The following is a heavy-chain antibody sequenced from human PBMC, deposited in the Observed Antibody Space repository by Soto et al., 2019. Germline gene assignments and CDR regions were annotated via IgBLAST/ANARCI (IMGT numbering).Heavy chain of an antibody. Sequence: PGGSLRLSCAASGFTFSSYAMHWVRQAPGKGLEWVAVISYDGSSKYYADSVKGRFTISRDNSKNTLYLQMNSLRAEDTAVYYCARVGGYSYAYYYYYGMDVWGQGTTVTVSS. CDR3: ARVGGYSYAYYYYYGMDV. CDR2: ISYDGSSK. J-gene: IGHJ6*02. D-gene: IGHD5-18*01. V-gene: IGHV3-30-3*01. CDR1: GFTFSSYA.